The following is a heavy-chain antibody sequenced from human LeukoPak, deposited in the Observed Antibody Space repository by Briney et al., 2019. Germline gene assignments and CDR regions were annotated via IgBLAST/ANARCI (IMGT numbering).Heavy chain of an antibody. CDR2: IYTSGST. J-gene: IGHJ6*03. V-gene: IGHV4-4*09. CDR3: ARCAGQYYYDSSGYYLGYYMDV. Sequence: PSETLSLTCTVSGGSISSYYWSWIRQPPGKGLEWIGYIYTSGSTNYNPSLKCRVTISVDTSKNQFSLKLSSVTAADTAVYYCARCAGQYYYDSSGYYLGYYMDVWGKGTTVTVSS. CDR1: GGSISSYY. D-gene: IGHD3-22*01.